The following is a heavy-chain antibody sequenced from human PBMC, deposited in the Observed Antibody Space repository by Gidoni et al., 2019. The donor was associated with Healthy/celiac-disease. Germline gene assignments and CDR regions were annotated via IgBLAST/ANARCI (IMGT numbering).Heavy chain of an antibody. Sequence: QVQLQQCGAGLLKPSETLSLTCAVYGGSFSGYYWSCIRPPPGKGLEWIGEINHSGSTNYNPSLKSRVTISVDTSKNQFSLKLSSVTAADTAVYYCARGGYDFWSGFKRGKDEYFQHWGQGTLVTVSS. CDR3: ARGGYDFWSGFKRGKDEYFQH. CDR2: INHSGST. J-gene: IGHJ1*01. CDR1: GGSFSGYY. D-gene: IGHD3-3*01. V-gene: IGHV4-34*01.